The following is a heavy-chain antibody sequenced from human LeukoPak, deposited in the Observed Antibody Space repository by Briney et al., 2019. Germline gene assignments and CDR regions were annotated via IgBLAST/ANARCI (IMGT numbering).Heavy chain of an antibody. CDR1: GFTFSSYW. J-gene: IGHJ1*01. CDR3: ATYSSLNRREFQF. V-gene: IGHV3-74*01. Sequence: PGGSLRLSCAASGFTFSSYWMYWVRQAPEKGPVCVSRINSDGTSTNYADSVKGRFTISRDNAKNTLFLQMNSLRAEDTAVYYCATYSSLNRREFQFWGQGTLLTVSS. D-gene: IGHD3-22*01. CDR2: INSDGTST.